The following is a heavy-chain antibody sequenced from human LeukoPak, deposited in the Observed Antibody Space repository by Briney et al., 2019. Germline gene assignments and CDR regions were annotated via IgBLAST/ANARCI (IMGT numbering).Heavy chain of an antibody. Sequence: SETLSLTCAVYGGSFSGYYWSWIRQPPGKGLEWIGEINHSGSTNYNPSLKSRVTISVDTSKNQFSLKLSSVTAADTAVYYCARGMYYYYMDVWGKGTTVTISS. CDR3: ARGMYYYYMDV. J-gene: IGHJ6*03. V-gene: IGHV4-34*01. CDR1: GGSFSGYY. CDR2: INHSGST.